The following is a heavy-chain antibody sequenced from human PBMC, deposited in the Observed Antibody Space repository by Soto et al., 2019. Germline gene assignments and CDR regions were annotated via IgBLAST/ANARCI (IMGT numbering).Heavy chain of an antibody. CDR3: ARLLVGGGHTYFDY. J-gene: IGHJ4*02. Sequence: QVQLVQSGAEVKKPGSSVKVSCKASGGTFSSYAISWVRQAPGQGLEWMGGIIPIFGTANYAQKFQGRVTITADESTSTAYRELSSLRSEDTAVYYCARLLVGGGHTYFDYWGQGTLVTVSS. CDR2: IIPIFGTA. CDR1: GGTFSSYA. V-gene: IGHV1-69*12. D-gene: IGHD2-15*01.